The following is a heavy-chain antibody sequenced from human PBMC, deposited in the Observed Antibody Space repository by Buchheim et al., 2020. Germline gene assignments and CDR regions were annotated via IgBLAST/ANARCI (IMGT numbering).Heavy chain of an antibody. D-gene: IGHD3-10*01. CDR2: ISYQGSSE. Sequence: QVQLVESGGGVVQPGRSLRLSCAASNFTFSSYGMHWVRQAPGKGLEWVALISYQGSSEFYADSVKGRFTISRDSSKNTVYLQMNSLRADDTAVYYCAKGIGSYMNYYYYYMDVWGKGTT. CDR1: NFTFSSYG. CDR3: AKGIGSYMNYYYYYMDV. J-gene: IGHJ6*03. V-gene: IGHV3-30*18.